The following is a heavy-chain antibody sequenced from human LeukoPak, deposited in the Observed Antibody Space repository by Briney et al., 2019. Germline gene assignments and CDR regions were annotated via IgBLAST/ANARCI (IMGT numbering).Heavy chain of an antibody. CDR1: GFILRSHA. V-gene: IGHV3-64D*06. J-gene: IGHJ4*02. Sequence: GGSLRVSCSASGFILRSHAMHWVRQAPGKGLEYVSRISDNGGSTYYADSVKGRFTISRDNSKNTLYLQMSSLRAVGTAVYYCVKDNEAGGSPFDRWGQGTLVTVSS. CDR2: ISDNGGST. CDR3: VKDNEAGGSPFDR. D-gene: IGHD1-1*01.